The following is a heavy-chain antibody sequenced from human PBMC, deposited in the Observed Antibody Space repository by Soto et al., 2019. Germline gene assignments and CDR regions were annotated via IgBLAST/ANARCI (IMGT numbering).Heavy chain of an antibody. J-gene: IGHJ6*02. V-gene: IGHV3-30-3*01. CDR2: ISYDGSNK. D-gene: IGHD2-2*01. Sequence: PGGSLRLSCAASGFTFSSYAMHWVRQAPGKGLEWVAVISYDGSNKYYADSVKGRFTISRDNSKNTLYLQMNSLRAEDTAVYYCARGAPYPMLWHYYYYGMDVWGQGTTVTVSS. CDR1: GFTFSSYA. CDR3: ARGAPYPMLWHYYYYGMDV.